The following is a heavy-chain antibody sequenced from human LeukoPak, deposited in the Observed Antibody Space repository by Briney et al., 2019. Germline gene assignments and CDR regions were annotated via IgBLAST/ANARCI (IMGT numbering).Heavy chain of an antibody. V-gene: IGHV3-23*01. J-gene: IGHJ4*02. Sequence: GGSLRLSCAAPGFTFSSYAMNWVRQAPGKGLEWVSACGTDGDTYYADSVKGRFTISRDNSKNTLYLQMNSLRAEDTAVYYCAKDRGRYRSGNYFDYWGQGTLVTVSS. CDR2: CGTDGDT. CDR3: AKDRGRYRSGNYFDY. CDR1: GFTFSSYA. D-gene: IGHD3-16*02.